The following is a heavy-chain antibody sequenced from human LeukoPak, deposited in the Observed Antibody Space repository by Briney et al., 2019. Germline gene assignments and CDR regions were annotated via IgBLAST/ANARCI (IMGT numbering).Heavy chain of an antibody. Sequence: GGSLRLSCAASGFTFSNYWMSWIRQAPGKGLEWLGHIKEDGSEKNCVDSVKGRFTISRNNAKNSLYLQMNSLRVEDTAVYYCARVRVGGGDPEIGSYWGQGTLVTVSS. D-gene: IGHD2-21*02. CDR2: IKEDGSEK. J-gene: IGHJ4*02. CDR1: GFTFSNYW. CDR3: ARVRVGGGDPEIGSY. V-gene: IGHV3-7*03.